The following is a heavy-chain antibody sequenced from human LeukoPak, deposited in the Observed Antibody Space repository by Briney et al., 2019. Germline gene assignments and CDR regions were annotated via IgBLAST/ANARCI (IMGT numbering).Heavy chain of an antibody. CDR1: GFTVSNNY. D-gene: IGHD6-13*01. Sequence: PGGSLRLSCAASGFTVSNNYMSWVRQAPGKGLEWVSVIYSGGSTYYADSVKGRFTISRDSSKNTVYLQMNSLRAENTAVYYCARDKGLAAAGTGWFDPWGQGTLVTVSS. V-gene: IGHV3-53*01. CDR3: ARDKGLAAAGTGWFDP. J-gene: IGHJ5*02. CDR2: IYSGGST.